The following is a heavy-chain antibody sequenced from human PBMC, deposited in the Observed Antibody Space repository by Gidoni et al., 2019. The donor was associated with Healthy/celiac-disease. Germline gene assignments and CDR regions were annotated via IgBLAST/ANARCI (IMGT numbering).Heavy chain of an antibody. V-gene: IGHV3-30-3*01. Sequence: QVQLVEPGGGVGQPGRSLRLSGAAPGFNFSSYAMHWVRQAHGKGLEWLAVISYDGSNKYYADSVKGRFTISSDNSKNTLYLQMNSLRAEDTAVYYCARPFIAAAGYYYGMDVWGQGTTVTVSS. J-gene: IGHJ6*02. CDR2: ISYDGSNK. CDR3: ARPFIAAAGYYYGMDV. D-gene: IGHD6-13*01. CDR1: GFNFSSYA.